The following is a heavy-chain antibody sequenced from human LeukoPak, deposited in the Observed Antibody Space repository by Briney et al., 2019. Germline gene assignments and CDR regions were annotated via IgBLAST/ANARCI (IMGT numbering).Heavy chain of an antibody. D-gene: IGHD6-13*01. Sequence: PSETLSLTCTVSGGSISSSSYYWGWIRQPPGKGLEWIGSIYYSGSTYYNPSLKSRVTISVDTSKNQFSLKLSSVTAADTAVYYCAREGGSSSWYGPPYNWFDPWGQGTLVTVSS. J-gene: IGHJ5*02. CDR1: GGSISSSSYY. CDR2: IYYSGST. CDR3: AREGGSSSWYGPPYNWFDP. V-gene: IGHV4-39*07.